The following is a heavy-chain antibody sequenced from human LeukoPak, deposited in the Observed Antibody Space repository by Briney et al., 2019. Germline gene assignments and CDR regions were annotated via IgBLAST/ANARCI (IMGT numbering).Heavy chain of an antibody. CDR1: GFMFSSFG. CDR3: ARGGGARPDY. D-gene: IGHD3-10*01. CDR2: ISHTSSAI. V-gene: IGHV3-48*02. J-gene: IGHJ4*02. Sequence: GGSLRLSCAASGFMFSSFGMNWVRQAPGRGLEWVSYISHTSSAIEYADSVKGRFTMSRDYAGNSLYLQMSSLRDEDTAVYYCARGGGARPDYWGQGTLVTVSS.